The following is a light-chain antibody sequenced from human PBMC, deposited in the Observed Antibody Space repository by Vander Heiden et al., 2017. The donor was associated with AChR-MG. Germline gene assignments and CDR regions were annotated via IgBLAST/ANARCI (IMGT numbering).Light chain of an antibody. CDR3: QSYDSSLSGVV. CDR2: GNS. V-gene: IGLV1-40*01. CDR1: SSNIGAGYD. J-gene: IGLJ2*01. Sequence: QSVLTPPPSVSCAPGQRVTISCTGRSSNIGAGYDVHWYQQLPGTAPKLLIYGNSNRPSGVPDRFSGSKSGASASLAITGLQAEDEADYYCQSYDSSLSGVVFGGGTKLTVL.